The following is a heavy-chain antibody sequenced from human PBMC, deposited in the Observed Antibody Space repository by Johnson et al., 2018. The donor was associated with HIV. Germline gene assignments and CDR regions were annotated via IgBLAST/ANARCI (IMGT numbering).Heavy chain of an antibody. D-gene: IGHD3-10*01. V-gene: IGHV3-74*02. CDR2: INSDGSNT. CDR3: ARAQYYFMRSRDDAFDI. Sequence: VQLVESGGGLVQPGGSLRLSCAASGFTFSSYWMHWVRQAPGKGLVWVSRINSDGSNTTYADSVKGRFTISRDNAKNTLYLQMNSLRTEDTAVYYCARAQYYFMRSRDDAFDIWGRGTMVTVSS. CDR1: GFTFSSYW. J-gene: IGHJ3*02.